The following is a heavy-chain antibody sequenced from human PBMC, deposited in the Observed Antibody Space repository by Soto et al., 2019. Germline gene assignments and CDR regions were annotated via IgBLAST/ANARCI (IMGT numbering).Heavy chain of an antibody. V-gene: IGHV4-59*01. Sequence: QVQLQESGPGLVKPSETLSLTCTVSGGSISSYYWSWIRQSPGKGLEWIGYISYSGSTKYNPSLKGRVTISVDTSKNQCSLKLSSVTAADTAVYYCARGRGDTAMAWYYWGQGTLVTVSS. J-gene: IGHJ4*02. CDR1: GGSISSYY. CDR2: ISYSGST. CDR3: ARGRGDTAMAWYY. D-gene: IGHD5-18*01.